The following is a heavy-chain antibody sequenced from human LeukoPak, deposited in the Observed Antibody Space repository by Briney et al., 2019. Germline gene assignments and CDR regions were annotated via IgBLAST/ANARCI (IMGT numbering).Heavy chain of an antibody. V-gene: IGHV1-2*06. J-gene: IGHJ6*03. CDR2: INPNSGGT. D-gene: IGHD6-13*01. Sequence: ASVKVSCKASGYTFTGYYMHWVRQAPGQGLEWMGRINPNSGGTNYAKKFQGRVTMTRDTSISTAYMELSRLRSDDTAVYYCARDSSKHRNYYYYYMDVWGKGTTVTVSS. CDR1: GYTFTGYY. CDR3: ARDSSKHRNYYYYYMDV.